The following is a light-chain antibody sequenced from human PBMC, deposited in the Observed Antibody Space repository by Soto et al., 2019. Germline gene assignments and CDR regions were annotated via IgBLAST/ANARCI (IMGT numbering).Light chain of an antibody. CDR2: DNH. CDR3: ATWDGSMSVVV. V-gene: IGLV1-51*01. Sequence: QSVLTQPPSVSAAPGQRVTISCSGNSSNVGDNFVSWYQQPPEAAPKLLIYDNHKRPSGIHDRFSGSKSGTSATLGITGLQTGDEADYFCATWDGSMSVVVFGGGTKRTV. J-gene: IGLJ3*02. CDR1: SSNVGDNF.